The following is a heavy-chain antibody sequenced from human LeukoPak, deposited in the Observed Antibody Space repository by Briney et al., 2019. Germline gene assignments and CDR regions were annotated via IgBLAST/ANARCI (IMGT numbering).Heavy chain of an antibody. V-gene: IGHV3-30*18. J-gene: IGHJ4*02. D-gene: IGHD6-19*01. CDR2: ISYDGSNK. CDR3: AKDARGLYLYYFDY. Sequence: PGGSLRLSCAASGVMFSSHGMHWVRQAPGKGLGWVAVISYDGSNKYYADSVKGRFTISRDNSKNTLYLQMNSLRAEDTAVYYCAKDARGLYLYYFDYWGQGTLVTVSS. CDR1: GVMFSSHG.